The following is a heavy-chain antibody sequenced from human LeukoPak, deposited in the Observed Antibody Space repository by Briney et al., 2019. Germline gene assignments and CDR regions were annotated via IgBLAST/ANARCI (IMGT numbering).Heavy chain of an antibody. CDR2: ISYDGSNK. CDR3: ARDEGSSWYNEVWAFDI. Sequence: GGSLRLSCAASGFTFSSYGIHWVRQAPGKGLEWVAVISYDGSNKYYADSVKGRFTISRDNSKNTLYLQMNSLRAEDTAVYYCARDEGSSWYNEVWAFDIWGQGTMVTVSS. V-gene: IGHV3-30*19. D-gene: IGHD6-13*01. J-gene: IGHJ3*02. CDR1: GFTFSSYG.